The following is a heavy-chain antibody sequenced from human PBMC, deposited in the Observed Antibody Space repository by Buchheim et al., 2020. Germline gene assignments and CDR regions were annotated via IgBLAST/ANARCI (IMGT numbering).Heavy chain of an antibody. CDR3: AAIDDYGDYLRGDY. D-gene: IGHD4-17*01. CDR1: GGTFSSYA. CDR2: VIPILGLA. Sequence: QVQLVQSGAEVKKPGSSVKVSCKASGGTFSSYAISWVRQAPGQGLEWMGRVIPILGLATYAQKFKGRVTITTDESTSTAYMELSSLRSEDTAVYYCAAIDDYGDYLRGDYWGQGTL. V-gene: IGHV1-69*04. J-gene: IGHJ4*02.